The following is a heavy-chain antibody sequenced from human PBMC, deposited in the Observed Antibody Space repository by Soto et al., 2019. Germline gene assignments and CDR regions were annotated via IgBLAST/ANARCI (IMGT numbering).Heavy chain of an antibody. V-gene: IGHV3-21*01. CDR3: TRVGASGNYLNGFDS. J-gene: IGHJ5*01. D-gene: IGHD1-26*01. CDR2: ITGSSSSI. CDR1: GFSFSSYS. Sequence: EVQLVESGGGLVKPGGSLRLSCAASGFSFSSYSMNWVRQAPGKGLEWVSSITGSSSSIFYADSVMGRFTISRDNAKKSLFLQMNSLRAEDTAVYYCTRVGASGNYLNGFDSWGQGTQVTVSS.